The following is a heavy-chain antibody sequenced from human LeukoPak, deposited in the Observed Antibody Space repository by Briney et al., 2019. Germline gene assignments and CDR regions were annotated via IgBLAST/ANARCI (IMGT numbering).Heavy chain of an antibody. J-gene: IGHJ4*02. V-gene: IGHV1-2*02. D-gene: IGHD3-9*01. Sequence: RASVKVSCKASGSTFTGYYIHWLRQAPGQGLQWMGWINPNSGGTNYAQKFQGRVTMTRDTSITTVYMELSSLRSEDTAVYYCARANPEKTGTIRYFDWLLLSPFDYWGQGTLVTVSS. CDR3: ARANPEKTGTIRYFDWLLLSPFDY. CDR2: INPNSGGT. CDR1: GSTFTGYY.